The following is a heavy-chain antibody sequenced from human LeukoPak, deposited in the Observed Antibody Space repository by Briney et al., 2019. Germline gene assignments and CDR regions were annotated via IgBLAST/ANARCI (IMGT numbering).Heavy chain of an antibody. CDR2: IYYSGST. CDR1: GGSISSSSNY. D-gene: IGHD3-22*01. V-gene: IGHV4-39*01. J-gene: IGHJ4*02. Sequence: SETLSLTCTVSGGSISSSSNYWGWIRQPPGKGLEWIGSIYYSGSTYYIPSLKSRVTISVDTSKNQFSLKLSSVTAADTAVYYCARHSGDYYDSSGYLDYWGQGTLDTVSS. CDR3: ARHSGDYYDSSGYLDY.